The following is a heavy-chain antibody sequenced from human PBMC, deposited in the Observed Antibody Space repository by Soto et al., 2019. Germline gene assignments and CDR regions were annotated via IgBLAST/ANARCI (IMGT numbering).Heavy chain of an antibody. D-gene: IGHD3-10*01. J-gene: IGHJ6*02. CDR2: IYYSGST. Sequence: SETLSLTCTVSGGSISSYYWSWIRQPPGKGLEWIGYIYYSGSTNYNPSLKSRVTISVGTSKNQFSLKLSSVTAADTAVYYCARVSGIRYYYGMDVWGQGTTVTVSS. CDR3: ARVSGIRYYYGMDV. CDR1: GGSISSYY. V-gene: IGHV4-59*01.